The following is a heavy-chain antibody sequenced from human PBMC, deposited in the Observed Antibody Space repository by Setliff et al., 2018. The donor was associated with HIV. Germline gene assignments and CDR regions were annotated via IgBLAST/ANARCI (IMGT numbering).Heavy chain of an antibody. V-gene: IGHV3-7*01. D-gene: IGHD2-2*01. CDR2: IKQDGSEM. Sequence: GGSLRLSCVASGITFSSYWMSWVRQAPGKGLEWVANIKQDGSEMYYVDSVKGRFTISRDNAKNLVYLQMDSLRAEDTAMYYCTRDLNLPGGEAFDIWGQGTMVTVSS. J-gene: IGHJ3*02. CDR1: GITFSSYW. CDR3: TRDLNLPGGEAFDI.